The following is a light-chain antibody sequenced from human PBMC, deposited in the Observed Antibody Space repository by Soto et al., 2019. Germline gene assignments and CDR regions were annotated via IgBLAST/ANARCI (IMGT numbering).Light chain of an antibody. Sequence: IQTTQYPSTLSASVGDRVTITCRASQSISSWLAWYQQKPGKAPKLLIYKASSLESGVPSRFSGSGSGTEFTLTISSLQPDDFATYYCQQYNSYSQTFGQGTKVDI. V-gene: IGKV1-5*03. J-gene: IGKJ2*01. CDR2: KAS. CDR1: QSISSW. CDR3: QQYNSYSQT.